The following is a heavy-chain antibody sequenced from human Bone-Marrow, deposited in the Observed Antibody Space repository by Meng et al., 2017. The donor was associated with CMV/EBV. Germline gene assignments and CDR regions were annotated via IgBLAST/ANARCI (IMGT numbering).Heavy chain of an antibody. CDR3: ARSRVGEERGSYYEHYYYYGMDV. J-gene: IGHJ6*02. CDR2: INHSGST. D-gene: IGHD1-26*01. V-gene: IGHV4-39*07. Sequence: SETLSLTCTVSGGSISSSSYFWSWIRQPPGKGLEWIGEINHSGSTNYNPSLKSRVTITVDTSKNQFSLKLSSVTAADTAVYYCARSRVGEERGSYYEHYYYYGMDVWGQGTTVTVS. CDR1: GGSISSSSYF.